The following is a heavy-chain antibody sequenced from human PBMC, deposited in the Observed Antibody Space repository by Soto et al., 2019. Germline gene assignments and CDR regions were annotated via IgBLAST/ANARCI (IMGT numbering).Heavy chain of an antibody. J-gene: IGHJ4*02. CDR2: INPSGGST. CDR1: GYTFTSYY. V-gene: IGHV1-46*01. D-gene: IGHD1-26*01. Sequence: ASVKVSCKASGYTFTSYYMHWVRQAPGQGLEWMGIINPSGGSTSYAQKFQGRVTMTRDTSTSTVYMELSSLRSEDTAVYYCARVYSGSCQTPHYFDYWGQGTLVTVSS. CDR3: ARVYSGSCQTPHYFDY.